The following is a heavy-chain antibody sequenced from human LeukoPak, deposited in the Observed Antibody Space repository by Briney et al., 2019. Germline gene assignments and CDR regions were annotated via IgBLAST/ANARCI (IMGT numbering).Heavy chain of an antibody. V-gene: IGHV4-31*02. CDR2: ISYRGST. D-gene: IGHD2-15*01. CDR3: ARISQSSGGFYY. Sequence: SQTLSLTCTVSGDSISNSGGFYWSWIRQHPGDGLEWIGFISYRGSTYYTPSLKSRVSMSVDTSRSQFSLRLTSVTDEDTAVYYCARISQSSGGFYYWGQGTLVTVSS. J-gene: IGHJ4*02. CDR1: GDSISNSGGFY.